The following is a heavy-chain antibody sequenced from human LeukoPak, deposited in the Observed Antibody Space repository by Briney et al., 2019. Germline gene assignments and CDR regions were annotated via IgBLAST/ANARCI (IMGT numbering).Heavy chain of an antibody. CDR1: GGSISSYY. Sequence: SETLSLTCTVSGGSISSYYWSWIRQPPGKGLEWIGEIYHSGSTNYNPSLKSRVTISVDKSKNQFSLKLSSVTAADTAVYYCARGGAVAGPDWGDAFDIWGQGTMVTVSS. D-gene: IGHD6-13*01. V-gene: IGHV4-59*12. J-gene: IGHJ3*02. CDR3: ARGGAVAGPDWGDAFDI. CDR2: IYHSGST.